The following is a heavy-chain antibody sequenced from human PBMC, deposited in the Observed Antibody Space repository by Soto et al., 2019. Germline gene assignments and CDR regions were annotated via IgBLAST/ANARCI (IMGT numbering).Heavy chain of an antibody. D-gene: IGHD6-13*01. CDR2: INPSSGET. Sequence: QIQLVQSGPEVKKPGASVKVSCKASGYTFSTYGITWVRQAPGQGLEWMGWINPSSGETNYAQNFQGRVTVTTVTSVTTAYLELRNLRSDDTAAYYCARDWYPRFDPWGQGTLVTVSS. CDR1: GYTFSTYG. CDR3: ARDWYPRFDP. V-gene: IGHV1-18*01. J-gene: IGHJ5*02.